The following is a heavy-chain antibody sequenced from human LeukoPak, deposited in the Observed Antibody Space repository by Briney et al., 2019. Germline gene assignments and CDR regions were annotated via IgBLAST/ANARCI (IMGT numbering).Heavy chain of an antibody. CDR2: ISSSSSYI. J-gene: IGHJ5*02. CDR3: VVESIAAAEA. Sequence: GGSLRLSCAASGFTFSSYSMNWVRQAPGKGLEWVSSISSSSSYIYHADSVKGRFTISRDNAKNSLYLQMNSLRAEDTAVYYCVVESIAAAEAWGQGTLVTVSS. D-gene: IGHD6-13*01. CDR1: GFTFSSYS. V-gene: IGHV3-21*01.